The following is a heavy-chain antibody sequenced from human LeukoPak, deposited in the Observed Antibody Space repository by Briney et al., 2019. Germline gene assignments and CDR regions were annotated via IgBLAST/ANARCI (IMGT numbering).Heavy chain of an antibody. Sequence: ASVKVSCKASGYTFTGYYIHWVRQAPGQGLEWMGWINPNNGDTNFDPKFQGRLTLSRDTSISTAYMELGRLRSDDTAVYYCARPLNDYTFDYWGQGTLVTVSS. V-gene: IGHV1-2*02. CDR2: INPNNGDT. CDR1: GYTFTGYY. CDR3: ARPLNDYTFDY. J-gene: IGHJ4*02. D-gene: IGHD4-11*01.